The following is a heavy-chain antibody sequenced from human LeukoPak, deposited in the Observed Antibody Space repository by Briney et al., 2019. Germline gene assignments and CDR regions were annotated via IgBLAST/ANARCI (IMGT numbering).Heavy chain of an antibody. D-gene: IGHD3-10*01. V-gene: IGHV3-30-3*01. CDR2: ISYDGSNK. J-gene: IGHJ4*02. CDR3: AREYGSGSYFDY. Sequence: GGSLRLSCAASGFTFSSYALHWVRQAPGKGLEWVAVISYDGSNKNYADSVKGRFTISRDNSKNTLYLQMNSLRVDDTAVYYCAREYGSGSYFDYWGQGTLVTVSS. CDR1: GFTFSSYA.